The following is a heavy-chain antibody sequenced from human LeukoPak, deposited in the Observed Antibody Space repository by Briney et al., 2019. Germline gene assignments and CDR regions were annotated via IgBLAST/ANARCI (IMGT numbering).Heavy chain of an antibody. CDR3: ARRGYCSSTSCYVQWPVGWFDP. V-gene: IGHV4-59*12. CDR2: IYYSGST. CDR1: GDSIRSNY. J-gene: IGHJ5*02. D-gene: IGHD2-2*01. Sequence: PSETLSLTCTVSGDSIRSNYWNWIRQPPGKGLEWIGYIYYSGSTNYNPSLKSRVTISVDTSKNQFSLKLSSVTAADTAVYYCARRGYCSSTSCYVQWPVGWFDPWGQGTLVTVSS.